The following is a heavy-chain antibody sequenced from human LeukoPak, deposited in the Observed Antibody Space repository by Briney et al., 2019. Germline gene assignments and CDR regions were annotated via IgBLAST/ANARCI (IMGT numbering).Heavy chain of an antibody. Sequence: PSETLSLTCSVSGGSIGRGSYYWGWIRQSPGKGLEWIGSIYYSGSTNYNPSLKSRVTISVDTSKNQFSLKLSSVTAADTAVYYCARCYSSSSYGWFDPWGQGTLVTVSS. CDR3: ARCYSSSSYGWFDP. V-gene: IGHV4-39*07. CDR1: GGSIGRGSYY. CDR2: IYYSGST. J-gene: IGHJ5*02. D-gene: IGHD6-6*01.